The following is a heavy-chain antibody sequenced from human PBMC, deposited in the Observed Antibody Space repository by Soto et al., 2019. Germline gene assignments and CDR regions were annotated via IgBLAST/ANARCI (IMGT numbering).Heavy chain of an antibody. D-gene: IGHD4-17*01. CDR2: IWYDGSNK. Sequence: QVQLVESGGGVVQPGRSLRLSCAASGFTFSSYGMHWARQGPGKGLEWVAVIWYDGSNKVYVDSVKGRFTISKDNSKNTLYLQMNSLRAEDTAVYYCARDLSGDYGALDTWGQGTMVTVSS. CDR3: ARDLSGDYGALDT. V-gene: IGHV3-33*01. CDR1: GFTFSSYG. J-gene: IGHJ3*02.